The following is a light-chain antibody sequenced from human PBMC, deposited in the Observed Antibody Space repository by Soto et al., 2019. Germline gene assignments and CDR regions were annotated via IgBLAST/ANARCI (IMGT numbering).Light chain of an antibody. CDR3: CSYAGTYTFV. Sequence: QSVLTQPRSVSGSPGQSVTISCTGTSSDVGGYNHVSWYQQHPGKAPKLMIYDVINRPSGVPERFSGSKSGNTASLTISGLQAEDEADYYCCSYAGTYTFVFGIGTKVTVL. CDR1: SSDVGGYNH. CDR2: DVI. V-gene: IGLV2-11*01. J-gene: IGLJ1*01.